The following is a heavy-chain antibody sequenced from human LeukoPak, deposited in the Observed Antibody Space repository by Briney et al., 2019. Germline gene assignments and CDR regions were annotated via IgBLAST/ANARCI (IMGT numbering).Heavy chain of an antibody. V-gene: IGHV3-30-3*01. CDR3: ARTPDGYGGYRPHFDY. CDR2: ISYDGSNK. CDR1: GFTFSSYA. Sequence: GGSLRLSCAASGFTFSSYAMHWVRQAPGKGLEWVAVISYDGSNKYYADSVKGRFTISRDNSKNTLYLQMNSLRAEDTAVYYCARTPDGYGGYRPHFDYWGQGTLVTVSS. D-gene: IGHD4-17*01. J-gene: IGHJ4*02.